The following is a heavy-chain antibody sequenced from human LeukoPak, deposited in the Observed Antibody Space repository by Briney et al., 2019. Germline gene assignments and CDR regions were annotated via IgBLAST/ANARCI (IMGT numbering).Heavy chain of an antibody. CDR1: GFTFSSYP. Sequence: PGGSLRLSCATSGFTFSSYPMSWVRQAPGKGLEWVSAISDSGGSIYYADSVKGRFTISRDNAKDSVYLQMNSLRADDTAVYYCARETEPLDYGDSTNLDYWGQGTLVTVSS. V-gene: IGHV3-23*01. J-gene: IGHJ4*02. D-gene: IGHD4/OR15-4a*01. CDR2: ISDSGGSI. CDR3: ARETEPLDYGDSTNLDY.